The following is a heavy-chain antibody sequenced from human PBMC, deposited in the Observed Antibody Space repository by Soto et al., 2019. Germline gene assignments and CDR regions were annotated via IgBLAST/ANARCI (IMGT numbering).Heavy chain of an antibody. CDR1: GFTFSSYD. CDR3: ARAYYGSGSPYMDV. Sequence: GGSLRLSCAASGFTFSSYDMHWVRQATGKGLEWVSAIGTAGDTYYPGSVKGRFTISRENAKNSLYLQMNSLRAGDTAVYYCARAYYGSGSPYMDVWGKGTTVTVSS. J-gene: IGHJ6*03. CDR2: IGTAGDT. D-gene: IGHD3-10*01. V-gene: IGHV3-13*01.